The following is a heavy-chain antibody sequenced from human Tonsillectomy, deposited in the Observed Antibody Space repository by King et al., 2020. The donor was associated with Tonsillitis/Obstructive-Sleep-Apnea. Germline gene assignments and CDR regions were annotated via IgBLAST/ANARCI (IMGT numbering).Heavy chain of an antibody. CDR3: ARDATEWEILGFFDY. CDR2: ISNDGSNK. D-gene: IGHD1-26*01. V-gene: IGHV3-30*04. Sequence: QLVESGGGVVQPGRSLRLSCAASGFTFSSYAMHWVRQAPGKGRKWVAVISNDGSNKYYADSVQGRFTISRDNSENTLYLQMNSLRAEDTAVYYCARDATEWEILGFFDYWGKGTVVPVSS. CDR1: GFTFSSYA. J-gene: IGHJ4*02.